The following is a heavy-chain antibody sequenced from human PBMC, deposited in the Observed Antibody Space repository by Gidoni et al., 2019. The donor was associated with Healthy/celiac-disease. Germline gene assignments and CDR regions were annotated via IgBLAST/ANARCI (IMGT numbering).Heavy chain of an antibody. D-gene: IGHD6-19*01. CDR1: GYTFTGYY. CDR2: INPNSGGT. J-gene: IGHJ4*02. V-gene: IGHV1-2*02. CDR3: ARDRYSSGWYVGEDY. Sequence: QVQLVQSGAEVKKPGASVKVSCKASGYTFTGYYMHWVRQAPGQGLEWMGWINPNSGGTNYAQKFQGRVTMTRDTSISTAYMELSRLRSDDTAVYYCARDRYSSGWYVGEDYWGQGTLVTVSS.